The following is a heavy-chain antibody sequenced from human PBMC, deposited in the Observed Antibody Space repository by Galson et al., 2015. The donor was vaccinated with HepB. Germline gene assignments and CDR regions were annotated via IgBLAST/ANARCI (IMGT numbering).Heavy chain of an antibody. CDR1: GYSFTSYW. Sequence: SGAEVKKPGESLQISCKGSGYSFTSYWIGWVRQMPGKGLEWMGIIYPGDSDTRYSPSFQGQVTISADKSISTAYLQWSSLKASDTAMYYCARSDIVVVPAAMSAYYFDYWGQGTLVTVSS. CDR3: ARSDIVVVPAAMSAYYFDY. D-gene: IGHD2-2*01. V-gene: IGHV5-51*03. CDR2: IYPGDSDT. J-gene: IGHJ4*02.